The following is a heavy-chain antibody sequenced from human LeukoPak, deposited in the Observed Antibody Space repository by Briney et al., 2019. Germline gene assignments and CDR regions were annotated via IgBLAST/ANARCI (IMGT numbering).Heavy chain of an antibody. Sequence: SETLSLTCTVSGGSISSSSYYWGWIRQPPGKGLEWIGSIYYSGSTYYNPSLKSRVTISVDTSKNQFSLKLSSVTAADTAVYYCAGVIIAEGSFDYWGQGTLVTVSS. D-gene: IGHD6-13*01. V-gene: IGHV4-39*01. J-gene: IGHJ4*02. CDR3: AGVIIAEGSFDY. CDR1: GGSISSSSYY. CDR2: IYYSGST.